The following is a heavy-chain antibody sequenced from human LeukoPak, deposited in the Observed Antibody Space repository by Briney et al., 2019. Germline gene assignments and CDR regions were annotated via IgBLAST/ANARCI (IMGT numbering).Heavy chain of an antibody. D-gene: IGHD3-22*01. CDR2: ISASGSST. J-gene: IGHJ4*02. Sequence: GGSLRLSCAAPEFTFSTYAMNWVRQAPGKGLEWVSVISASGSSTYYADSVKGRFTISRGNSKNTLYLQMNSLRVEDTAVYYCAKRSGSSGPYDCWGQGTLVTVSS. CDR1: EFTFSTYA. V-gene: IGHV3-23*01. CDR3: AKRSGSSGPYDC.